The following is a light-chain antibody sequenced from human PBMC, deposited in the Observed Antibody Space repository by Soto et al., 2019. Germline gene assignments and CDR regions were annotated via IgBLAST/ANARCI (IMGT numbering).Light chain of an antibody. V-gene: IGLV2-23*01. CDR2: EGS. J-gene: IGLJ1*01. Sequence: QSVLTQPASVSVSPGQSITISCTGTRSDVGSYNLVSWYQQHPGKAPKLMIYEGSKRPSGVSNRFSGSKSGNTASLTISGLQAEDEADYYCCSYAGSSTYVFGTGTKLTVL. CDR1: RSDVGSYNL. CDR3: CSYAGSSTYV.